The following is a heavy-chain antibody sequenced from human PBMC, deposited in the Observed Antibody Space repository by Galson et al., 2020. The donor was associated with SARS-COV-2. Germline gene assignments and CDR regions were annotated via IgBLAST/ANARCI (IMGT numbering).Heavy chain of an antibody. D-gene: IGHD3-3*01. J-gene: IGHJ6*03. Sequence: QLGESLKISCAASGFTFSSYGMHWVRQAPSKGLEWVAVIWYDGSNKYYADSVKGRFTISRDNSKNTLYLQMNSLRAEDTAVYYCAKVADDFWSGYYGNYYYYMDVWGKGTTVTVSS. V-gene: IGHV3-33*06. CDR2: IWYDGSNK. CDR1: GFTFSSYG. CDR3: AKVADDFWSGYYGNYYYYMDV.